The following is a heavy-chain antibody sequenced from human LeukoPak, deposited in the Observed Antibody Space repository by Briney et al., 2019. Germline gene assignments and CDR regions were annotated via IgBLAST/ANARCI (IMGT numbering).Heavy chain of an antibody. CDR1: GFTYSSYA. D-gene: IGHD6-13*01. J-gene: IGHJ4*02. CDR3: AKDRLGIAAAGTSDY. CDR2: ISGSGGST. V-gene: IGHV3-23*01. Sequence: GGSLRLSCAASGFTYSSYAMSWVRQGPGKGLEWVSAISGSGGSTYYADSVKGRFTISRDNSKNTLYLQMNSLRAEDTAVYYCAKDRLGIAAAGTSDYWGQGTLVTVSS.